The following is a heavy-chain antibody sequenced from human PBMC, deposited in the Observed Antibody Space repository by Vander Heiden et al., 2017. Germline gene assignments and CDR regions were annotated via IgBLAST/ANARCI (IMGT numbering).Heavy chain of an antibody. Sequence: ELQLLESGRGLVQPAGPLRLSCAASGFPLSNFALNWVLRAPGKGLEWGSTISGTSDVTHYADSVKGRFTVSRDNSKNTLYLQMTSLRAGDTAIYYCANKLRYCSGGDCAVDYWSQGTLVTVSS. D-gene: IGHD2-8*02. CDR1: GFPLSNFA. CDR3: ANKLRYCSGGDCAVDY. J-gene: IGHJ4*02. V-gene: IGHV3-23*01. CDR2: ISGTSDVT.